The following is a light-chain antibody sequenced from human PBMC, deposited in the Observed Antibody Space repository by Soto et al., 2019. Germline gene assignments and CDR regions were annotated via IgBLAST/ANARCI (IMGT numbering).Light chain of an antibody. CDR1: QTISTL. CDR3: QHSYTLPYT. Sequence: DIQLTQIPSSLSANIGDRINITCRAGQTISTLLNWYQQKPGRAPSLLISSTSTLQPGVPSRFSGSGSATDFTLSITTLQREDIATYYCQHSYTLPYTFGQGTKLEI. CDR2: STS. J-gene: IGKJ2*01. V-gene: IGKV1-39*01.